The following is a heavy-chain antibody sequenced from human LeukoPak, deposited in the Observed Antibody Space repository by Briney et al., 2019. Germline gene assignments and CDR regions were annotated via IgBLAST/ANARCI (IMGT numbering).Heavy chain of an antibody. CDR2: ASGSGVNT. Sequence: GASVKVSCXASGYMFISYNMQWVRLAHGQGLEWMAMASGSGVNTKYAQKFRDRVTMTSDTSSSTVYMELSSLTSDDTAVYYCARDQHYATDYWGQGTLATV. CDR3: ARDQHYATDY. V-gene: IGHV1-46*03. CDR1: GYMFISYN. J-gene: IGHJ4*02. D-gene: IGHD2-2*01.